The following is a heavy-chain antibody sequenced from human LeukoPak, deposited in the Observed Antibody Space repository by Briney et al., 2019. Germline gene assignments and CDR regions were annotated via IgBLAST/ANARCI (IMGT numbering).Heavy chain of an antibody. J-gene: IGHJ4*02. CDR3: ARDHQHYYDSSGYYYPFDY. V-gene: IGHV1-69*04. CDR2: IIPMLGLP. D-gene: IGHD3-22*01. CDR1: GGTFSSYA. Sequence: ASVKVSCKASGGTFSSYAISWVRQAPGQGLEWMGRIIPMLGLPNYAQKFQGRVTITADTSTSTAYLELSSLRSEDTAVYYCARDHQHYYDSSGYYYPFDYWGQGTLVTVSS.